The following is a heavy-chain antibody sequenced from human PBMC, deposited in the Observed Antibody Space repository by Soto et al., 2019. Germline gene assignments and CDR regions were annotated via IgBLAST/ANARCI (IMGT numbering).Heavy chain of an antibody. D-gene: IGHD6-19*01. J-gene: IGHJ5*02. CDR3: ARVGDPSIAVAGANWFDP. V-gene: IGHV4-4*02. CDR2: VYHAGNT. Sequence: SETLSLTYAVSSGSITGSNWWTWVRQAPGKGLEWIGEVYHAGNTNYNPSLKSRVTMSVDKSKNQFSLRLSSLTAADTAIYYCARVGDPSIAVAGANWFDPWGQGVLVTVSS. CDR1: SGSITGSNW.